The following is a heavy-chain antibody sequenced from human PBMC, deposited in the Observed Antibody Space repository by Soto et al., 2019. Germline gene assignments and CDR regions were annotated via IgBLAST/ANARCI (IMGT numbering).Heavy chain of an antibody. J-gene: IGHJ6*02. D-gene: IGHD5-18*01. CDR2: ISYSGST. Sequence: SETLSLTCTISGDSINNYFWNWIRQSPGKGLEWIGYISYSGSTSYNPSLQSRVTISSDTSKNQFSLELSSVTAADTAVYYCARARQRDTGRGLDVWGQGTRSPSP. CDR3: ARARQRDTGRGLDV. V-gene: IGHV4-59*01. CDR1: GDSINNYF.